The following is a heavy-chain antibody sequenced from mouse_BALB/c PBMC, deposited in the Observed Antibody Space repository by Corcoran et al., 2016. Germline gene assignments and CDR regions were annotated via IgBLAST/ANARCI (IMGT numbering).Heavy chain of an antibody. Sequence: QVQLQQSGAELVKPGASVKLSCKASGYTFTSYDINWVRQRPEQGLEWIGWIFPGDGSTKYNEKFKGKATLTTYKSYSTAYMQLSRLTSEDSAVYFCARAYGNYSYWYFDVWGAGTTVTVSS. J-gene: IGHJ1*01. D-gene: IGHD2-1*01. V-gene: IGHV1-85*01. CDR2: IFPGDGST. CDR1: GYTFTSYD. CDR3: ARAYGNYSYWYFDV.